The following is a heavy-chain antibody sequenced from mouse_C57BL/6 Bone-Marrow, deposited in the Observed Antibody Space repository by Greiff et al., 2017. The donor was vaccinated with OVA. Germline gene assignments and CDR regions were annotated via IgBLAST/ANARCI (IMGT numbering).Heavy chain of an antibody. D-gene: IGHD2-4*01. V-gene: IGHV1-53*01. J-gene: IGHJ3*01. Sequence: QVQLQQPGPELVKPGASVKLSCKASGYTFTSYWMHWVQQRPGQGLEWIGNINPSNGGTHYNEKVKGKATLTVDKSTSTAYMQLSSLTSEDSAVYYGASEGLCLYYYDACSYWGQGTLVTVSA. CDR2: INPSNGGT. CDR1: GYTFTSYW. CDR3: ASEGLCLYYYDACSY.